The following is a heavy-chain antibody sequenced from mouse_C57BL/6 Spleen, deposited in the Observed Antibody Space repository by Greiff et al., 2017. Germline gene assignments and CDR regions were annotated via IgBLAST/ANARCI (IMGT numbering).Heavy chain of an antibody. V-gene: IGHV5-4*01. CDR2: ISDGGSYT. CDR3: ARGTVVAPYWYFDV. J-gene: IGHJ1*03. CDR1: GFTFSSYA. D-gene: IGHD1-1*01. Sequence: EVQLVESGGGLVKPGGSLKLSCAASGFTFSSYAMSWVRQTPEKRLEWVATISDGGSYTYYPDNVKGRFTISRDNAKNNLYLQMSHLKSEDTAMYYCARGTVVAPYWYFDVWGTGTTVTVSS.